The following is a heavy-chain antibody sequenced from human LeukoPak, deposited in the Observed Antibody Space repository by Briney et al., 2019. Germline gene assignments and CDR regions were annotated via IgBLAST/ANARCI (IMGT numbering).Heavy chain of an antibody. D-gene: IGHD3-10*01. J-gene: IGHJ4*02. V-gene: IGHV3-7*01. CDR2: IKQDGSEI. Sequence: PGGSLRLSCAASGFTFSNFWMSWVRQVPGEGLEWVANIKQDGSEIHYVDSVKGRFTISRDNAQNSFYLHMHSLRAEDTAVYYCTRDRQGSGIYSTDYWGRGTLVTVSS. CDR1: GFTFSNFW. CDR3: TRDRQGSGIYSTDY.